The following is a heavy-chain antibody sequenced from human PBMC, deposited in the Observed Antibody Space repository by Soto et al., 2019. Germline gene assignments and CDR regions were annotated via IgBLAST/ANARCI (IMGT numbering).Heavy chain of an antibody. D-gene: IGHD2-15*01. Sequence: EVQLVESGGGLVQPGGSLRLSCAASGFTFSSYSMNWVRQAPGKGLEWVSYISSSSSTIYYADSVKGRFIISRDNAKNSLYLQMNSLRAEDTAVYYCARAPDCSGGSCYSDGGLDYWGQGTLVTVSS. CDR1: GFTFSSYS. CDR3: ARAPDCSGGSCYSDGGLDY. CDR2: ISSSSSTI. J-gene: IGHJ4*02. V-gene: IGHV3-48*01.